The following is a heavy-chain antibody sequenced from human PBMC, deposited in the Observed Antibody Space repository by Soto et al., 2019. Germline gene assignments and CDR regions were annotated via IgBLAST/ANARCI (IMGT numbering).Heavy chain of an antibody. CDR1: GGTFSSYS. CDR3: ARDGGRHSGGSDY. J-gene: IGHJ4*02. V-gene: IGHV1-69*01. D-gene: IGHD1-26*01. Sequence: QVQLVQSGAEVKKPGSSVKVSCKASGGTFSSYSINWVRQAPGQGLEWMGEIIPIFGTANYAQKFQGRVTITAGESTSAAYMELSSLRSEYTAVYYCARDGGRHSGGSDYWGQGTLVTVSS. CDR2: IIPIFGTA.